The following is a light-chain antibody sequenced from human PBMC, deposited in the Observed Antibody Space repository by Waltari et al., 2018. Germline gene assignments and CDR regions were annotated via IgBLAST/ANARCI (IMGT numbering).Light chain of an antibody. CDR3: CSYAGRYTMI. V-gene: IGLV2-11*01. CDR2: IVP. J-gene: IGLJ2*01. CDR1: HSDIGEYKY. Sequence: QSALTQPRSVSGSPGQTCTISCTGPHSDIGEYKYVSCFQLPPGKAPKPIIYIVPDPPSGVPHRFSGSKSGSTASLTISGLQPEDEGDYFCCSYAGRYTMIFGGGTRLTVL.